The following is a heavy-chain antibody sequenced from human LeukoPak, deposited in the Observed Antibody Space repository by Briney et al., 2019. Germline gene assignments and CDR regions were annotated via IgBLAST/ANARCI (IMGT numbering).Heavy chain of an antibody. V-gene: IGHV3-20*04. CDR3: ARVKCSWCPDPAFDI. CDR2: INWNGGDT. D-gene: IGHD2-8*02. J-gene: IGHJ3*02. Sequence: PGGSLRLSCAASGFTFDDYDMSWVRQAPGKGLEWVSGINWNGGDTAYADSVKGRFTISRDNAKNSLYLQMNSLRAEDTAVYYCARVKCSWCPDPAFDIWGQGTMVTVSS. CDR1: GFTFDDYD.